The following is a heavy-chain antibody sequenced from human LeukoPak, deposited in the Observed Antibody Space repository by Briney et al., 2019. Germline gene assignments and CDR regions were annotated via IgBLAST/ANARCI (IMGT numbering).Heavy chain of an antibody. J-gene: IGHJ4*02. CDR2: INSDGRST. CDR1: GFTFDDYG. Sequence: GSLRLSCAASGFTFDDYGMSWVRQAPGKGLVWVSRINSDGRSTNYADSVKGRFSISRDNAENTLYLQMNSLRVEDTAVYYCVRGADTGYSSDSWGQGTLVTVSS. D-gene: IGHD3-9*01. V-gene: IGHV3-74*01. CDR3: VRGADTGYSSDS.